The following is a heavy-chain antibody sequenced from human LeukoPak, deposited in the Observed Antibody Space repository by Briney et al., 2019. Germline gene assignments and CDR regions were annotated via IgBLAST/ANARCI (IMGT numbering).Heavy chain of an antibody. J-gene: IGHJ6*03. V-gene: IGHV4-34*01. CDR2: INHSGST. D-gene: IGHD5-12*01. CDR1: GGSFSGYY. Sequence: SETLSLTCAVYGGSFSGYYWSWIRQPPGKGLEWIGEINHSGSTNYNPSLKSRGTISVDTSKNQFSLKLSSVTAADTAVYYCARGYSGYDSPYSSGWYYYYYYMDVWGKGTTVTVSS. CDR3: ARGYSGYDSPYSSGWYYYYYYMDV.